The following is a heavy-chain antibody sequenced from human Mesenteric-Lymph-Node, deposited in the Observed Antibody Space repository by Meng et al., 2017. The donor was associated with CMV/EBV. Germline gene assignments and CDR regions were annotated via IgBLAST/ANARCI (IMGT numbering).Heavy chain of an antibody. Sequence: GESLKISCAASGFSFSDYGMHWVRQAPGKGLEWLTFIQFDGNKKYYVDSVKGRFTISRDNSKNTLYLQMNSLRAEDTAVYYCAKDDYDFWSGYYGGMDVWGQGTTVTVSS. CDR2: IQFDGNKK. D-gene: IGHD3-3*01. J-gene: IGHJ6*02. CDR3: AKDDYDFWSGYYGGMDV. V-gene: IGHV3-30*02. CDR1: GFSFSDYG.